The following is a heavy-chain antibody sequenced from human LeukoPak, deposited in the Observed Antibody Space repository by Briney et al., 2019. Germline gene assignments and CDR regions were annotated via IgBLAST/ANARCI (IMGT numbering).Heavy chain of an antibody. D-gene: IGHD1-26*01. CDR3: AKDPEGKKSSGNYPPDY. CDR1: GFTFSGYA. Sequence: PGGSLRLSCAASGFTFSGYAMSWVRQAPGKGLEWVSAISGSGGSTYYADSVKGRFTISRDNSKNTLYLQMNSLRAEDTAVYYCAKDPEGKKSSGNYPPDYWGQGTLVTVSS. CDR2: ISGSGGST. J-gene: IGHJ4*02. V-gene: IGHV3-23*01.